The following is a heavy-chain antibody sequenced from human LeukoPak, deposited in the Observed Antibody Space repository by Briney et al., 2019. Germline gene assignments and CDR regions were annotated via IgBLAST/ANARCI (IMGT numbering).Heavy chain of an antibody. J-gene: IGHJ6*02. D-gene: IGHD6-6*01. CDR3: ARNKAARLYYYYGMDV. V-gene: IGHV4-34*01. Sequence: SETLSLTCAVSGGSFSGYYWSWIRQPPGKGLEWTGEINHSGSTNYNPSLKSRVTISVDTSKYQFSLKLSSVTAADTAVYYCARNKAARLYYYYGMDVWGQGTTVTVSS. CDR2: INHSGST. CDR1: GGSFSGYY.